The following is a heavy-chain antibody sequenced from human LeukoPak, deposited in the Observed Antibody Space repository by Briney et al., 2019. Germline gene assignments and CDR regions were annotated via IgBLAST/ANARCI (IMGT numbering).Heavy chain of an antibody. CDR3: ARDRTFFDY. CDR1: GYTSTDYY. D-gene: IGHD1-1*01. V-gene: IGHV1-2*02. CDR2: INPNSGGT. J-gene: IGHJ4*02. Sequence: ASVKVSCKASGYTSTDYYMHWVRQAPGQGLEWMGWINPNSGGTNYAQKFQGRVTMTRDTSISTAYMELSRLRSDDTAVYYCARDRTFFDYWGQGTLVTVSS.